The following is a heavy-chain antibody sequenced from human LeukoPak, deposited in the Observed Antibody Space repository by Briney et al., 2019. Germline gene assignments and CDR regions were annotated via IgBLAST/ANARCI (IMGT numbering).Heavy chain of an antibody. CDR2: IGSGGSTK. D-gene: IGHD6-13*01. J-gene: IGHJ3*02. V-gene: IGHV3-11*01. CDR3: ARVGRAMTAAGFGAFDI. Sequence: LSLTCTVSGGSISSYYWSWIRQPPGKGLEWVSYIGSGGSTKYYADSVKGRFTISRDNAKNSLYLQMNGLRAEDTAVYYCARVGRAMTAAGFGAFDIWGQGTMVTVSS. CDR1: GGSISSYY.